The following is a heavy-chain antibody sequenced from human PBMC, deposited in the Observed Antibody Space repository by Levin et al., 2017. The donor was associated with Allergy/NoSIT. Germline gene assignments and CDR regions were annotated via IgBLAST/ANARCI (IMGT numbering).Heavy chain of an antibody. CDR3: ARGTSSSPYYYYYGMDG. CDR2: INAGNGNT. J-gene: IGHJ6*02. Sequence: ASVKVSCKASGYTFTSYAMHWVRQAPGQRLEWMGWINAGNGNTKYSQKFQGRVTITRDTSASTAYMELSSLRSEDTAVYYCARGTSSSPYYYYYGMDGWGQGTTVTVSS. D-gene: IGHD6-6*01. V-gene: IGHV1-3*01. CDR1: GYTFTSYA.